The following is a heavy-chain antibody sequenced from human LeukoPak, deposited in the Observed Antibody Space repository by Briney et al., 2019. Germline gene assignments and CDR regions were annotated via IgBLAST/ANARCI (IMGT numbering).Heavy chain of an antibody. CDR2: IYYSGST. V-gene: IGHV4-30-4*08. CDR3: ARVAGYYDSSGYYKGHAFDI. CDR1: GGSISSYY. J-gene: IGHJ3*02. D-gene: IGHD3-22*01. Sequence: SSETLSLTCTVSGGSISSYYWSWIRQPPGKGLEWIGYIYYSGSTYYNPSLKSRVTISVDTSKNQFSLKLSSVTAADTAVYYCARVAGYYDSSGYYKGHAFDIWGQGTMVTVSS.